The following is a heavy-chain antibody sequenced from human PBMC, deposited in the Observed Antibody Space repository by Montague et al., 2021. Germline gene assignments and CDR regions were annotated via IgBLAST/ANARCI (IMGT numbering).Heavy chain of an antibody. Sequence: SEILSLTCTVSGGAISSFYWHWIRHSPGKGLEWIGEIYYNGNTKYDPSLKSRVTMSVDTSKNQFSLRLSPVTVADTAVYYCAREWGAFDSWGQGTLVTVSS. D-gene: IGHD3-16*01. CDR1: GGAISSFY. CDR2: IYYNGNT. J-gene: IGHJ4*02. CDR3: AREWGAFDS. V-gene: IGHV4-59*01.